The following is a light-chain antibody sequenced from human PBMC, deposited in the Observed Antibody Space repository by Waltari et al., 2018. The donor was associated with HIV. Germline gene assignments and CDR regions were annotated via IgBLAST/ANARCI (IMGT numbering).Light chain of an antibody. CDR1: QGISTL. Sequence: EIQMTQSPPSVSAFVGDRVTITCRASQGISTLLAWYQQKLGKAPKLLIYSASTLQSGVPSRFSGSGSGTDFTLTISGLQPEDLATYYCQQANSFPGTFGPGTKVEIK. J-gene: IGKJ3*01. CDR3: QQANSFPGT. CDR2: SAS. V-gene: IGKV1-12*01.